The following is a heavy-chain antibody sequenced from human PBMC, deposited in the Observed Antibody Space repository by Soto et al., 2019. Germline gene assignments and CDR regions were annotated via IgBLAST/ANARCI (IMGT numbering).Heavy chain of an antibody. CDR3: AREGYDSSGYYYRGNYYYYYGMDV. Sequence: ASVKVSCKASGHTFTSYGISWVRQAPGQGLEWMGWISAYNGNTNYAQKLQGRVTMTTDTSTSTAYMELRSLRSDDTAVYYCAREGYDSSGYYYRGNYYYYYGMDVWGQGTTVTVSS. D-gene: IGHD3-22*01. J-gene: IGHJ6*02. V-gene: IGHV1-18*04. CDR1: GHTFTSYG. CDR2: ISAYNGNT.